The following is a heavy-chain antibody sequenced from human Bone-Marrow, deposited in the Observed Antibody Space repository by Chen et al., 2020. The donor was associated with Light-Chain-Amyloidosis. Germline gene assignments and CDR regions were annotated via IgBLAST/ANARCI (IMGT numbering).Heavy chain of an antibody. CDR3: ARLRRPYGEFATGALDI. Sequence: QVHLQESGPGLVKPSETLSLTCGVSNSFINTDYYWGWIRQPPGKGLDWIGSVDSYYNPSLRSRLSLSIDTSKKHFSLKLTSVTAADTAVYYCARLRRPYGEFATGALDIWGQGTMVTVST. CDR2: VDS. D-gene: IGHD4-17*01. J-gene: IGHJ3*02. CDR1: NSFINTDYY. V-gene: IGHV4-38-2*01.